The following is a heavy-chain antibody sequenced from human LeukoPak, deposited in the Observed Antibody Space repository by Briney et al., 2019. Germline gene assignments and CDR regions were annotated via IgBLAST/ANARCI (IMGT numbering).Heavy chain of an antibody. Sequence: SETLSLTCTVSGGSISSYYWIWIRQPPGKGLEWIGYIYNSGSTKYNPSLKSRLSISVDPSKNQFSLRLSSVTAADTAVYYCARLDRSGGASDAIDYWGQGTLVTVSS. CDR1: GGSISSYY. V-gene: IGHV4-59*08. J-gene: IGHJ4*02. D-gene: IGHD3-10*01. CDR2: IYNSGST. CDR3: ARLDRSGGASDAIDY.